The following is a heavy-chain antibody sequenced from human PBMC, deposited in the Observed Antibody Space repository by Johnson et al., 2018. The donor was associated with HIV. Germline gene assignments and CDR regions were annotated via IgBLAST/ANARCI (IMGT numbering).Heavy chain of an antibody. CDR1: GFTFSSYA. J-gene: IGHJ3*02. V-gene: IGHV3-30*04. CDR2: ISYDGSNK. CDR3: ATVVVITQDAFDI. Sequence: QVQLVESGGGVVQPGGSLRLSCAGSGFTFSSYAMHWVRQAPGKGLEWVAVISYDGSNKYYADSVKGRFTISRDNSKNTLYLQMNSLKIEDTAVYYCATVVVITQDAFDIWGQGTMVTVSS. D-gene: IGHD3-22*01.